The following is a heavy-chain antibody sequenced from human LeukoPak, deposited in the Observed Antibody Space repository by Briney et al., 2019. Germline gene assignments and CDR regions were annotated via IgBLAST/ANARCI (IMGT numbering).Heavy chain of an antibody. CDR1: GGSISTYY. Sequence: SETLSLTCTVSGGSISTYYWSWIRQHPGKGLEWIGYIYYSGSTYYNPSLKSRVTISVDTSKNQFSLKLSSVTAADTAVYYCARGRRIAAALDYWGQGTLVTVSS. J-gene: IGHJ4*02. CDR2: IYYSGST. CDR3: ARGRRIAAALDY. D-gene: IGHD6-13*01. V-gene: IGHV4-31*03.